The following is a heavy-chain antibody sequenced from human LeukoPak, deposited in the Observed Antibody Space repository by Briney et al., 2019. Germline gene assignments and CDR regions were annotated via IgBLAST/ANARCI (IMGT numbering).Heavy chain of an antibody. CDR3: ARDSDLQRIAAADFFDY. D-gene: IGHD6-13*01. J-gene: IGHJ4*02. CDR2: ISTYNGNT. V-gene: IGHV1-18*04. Sequence: GASVKVSCKASGYTFTGYYMHWVRQAPGQGLEWMGWISTYNGNTNYAQKFQGRVTMTTGTSTSTAYMELRSLRSDDAAVYYCARDSDLQRIAAADFFDYWGQGTLVTVSS. CDR1: GYTFTGYY.